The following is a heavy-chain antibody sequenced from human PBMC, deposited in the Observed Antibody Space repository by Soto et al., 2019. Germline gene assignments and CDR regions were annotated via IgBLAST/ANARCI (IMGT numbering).Heavy chain of an antibody. CDR1: GGSISSSSYY. D-gene: IGHD3-22*01. CDR3: ARQYYDGSGNFDY. V-gene: IGHV4-39*01. CDR2: IYYSGST. Sequence: PSETLSLTCTVSGGSISSSSYYWGWIRQPPGKGLEWIGSIYYSGSTYYNPSLKSRVTISVDTSKNQFSLKLSSVTAADTAVYYCARQYYDGSGNFDYWGQGTLVTVSS. J-gene: IGHJ4*02.